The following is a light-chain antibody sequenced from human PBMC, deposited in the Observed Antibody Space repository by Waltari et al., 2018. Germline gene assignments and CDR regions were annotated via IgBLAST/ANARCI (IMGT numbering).Light chain of an antibody. CDR1: QSISSF. V-gene: IGKV1-39*01. CDR2: ATS. Sequence: DIQMTQSPSSLSASVGDRVTITCRASQSISSFVNWYQQKPGKVPKRLIYATSNLHGGVPARFSGSGSGTDFTLTISSLQPEDFATYYCQEGSSSSPTFGQGTRLEIK. CDR3: QEGSSSSPT. J-gene: IGKJ5*01.